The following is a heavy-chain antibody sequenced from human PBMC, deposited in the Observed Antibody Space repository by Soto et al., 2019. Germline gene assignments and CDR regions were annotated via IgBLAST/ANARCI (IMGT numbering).Heavy chain of an antibody. CDR3: ARQGRDGHNQGYGMDV. V-gene: IGHV5-51*01. CDR1: GDSFNTYW. J-gene: IGHJ6*02. CDR2: THPGDSEP. Sequence: GESLKISCKGSGDSFNTYWIAWVRQMPGKGLEWMGITHPGDSEPRYSPSFEGQVTISADKSISTAYLQWSSLKASDTAMYYCARQGRDGHNQGYGMDVWGQGTTVTVSS.